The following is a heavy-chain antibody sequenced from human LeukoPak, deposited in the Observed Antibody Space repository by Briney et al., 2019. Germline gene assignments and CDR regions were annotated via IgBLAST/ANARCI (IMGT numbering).Heavy chain of an antibody. D-gene: IGHD3-16*02. CDR3: ARDPRTGVIQLTGFDP. V-gene: IGHV1-2*02. CDR2: INPNSGGT. Sequence: GASVKVSCKASGYTFTGYYMHWVRQAPGQGLEWMGWINPNSGGTNYAQKFQGRVTMTRDTSISTAYMELSRLRSDDTAVYYCARDPRTGVIQLTGFDPWGQGTLVTVSS. J-gene: IGHJ5*02. CDR1: GYTFTGYY.